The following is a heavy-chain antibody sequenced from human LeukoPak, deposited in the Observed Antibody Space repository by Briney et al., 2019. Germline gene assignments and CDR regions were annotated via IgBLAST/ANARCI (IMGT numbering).Heavy chain of an antibody. CDR1: GCTFTGYY. J-gene: IGHJ4*02. CDR2: INPNSGGT. D-gene: IGHD6-19*01. V-gene: IGHV1-2*02. CDR3: GGSDSYSSGWLDY. Sequence: ASVKVSCKASGCTFTGYYMHWVRQAPGQGLEWMGWINPNSGGTNYAQKFQGRVTMTRDTSISTAYMELSRLRSDDTAVYYCGGSDSYSSGWLDYWGQGTLVTVSS.